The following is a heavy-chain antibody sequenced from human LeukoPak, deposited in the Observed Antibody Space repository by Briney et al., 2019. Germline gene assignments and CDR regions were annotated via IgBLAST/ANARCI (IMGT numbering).Heavy chain of an antibody. CDR3: ARDDSGSYYD. CDR2: ISSSSSYI. CDR1: GFTFSSYS. D-gene: IGHD1-26*01. J-gene: IGHJ4*02. V-gene: IGHV3-21*01. Sequence: GGSLRLSCAASGFTFSSYSMTWVRQAPGKGLEWVSSISSSSSYIYYADSVKGRFTISRDNAKNSLYLQMNSLRAEDTAVYYCARDDSGSYYDWGQGTLVTVSS.